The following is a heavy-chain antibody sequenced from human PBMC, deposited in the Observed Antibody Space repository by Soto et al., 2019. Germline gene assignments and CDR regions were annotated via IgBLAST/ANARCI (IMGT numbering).Heavy chain of an antibody. CDR1: GYTFTIYG. V-gene: IGHV1-18*04. J-gene: IGHJ5*02. CDR2: ISAYNGNT. D-gene: IGHD2-15*01. Sequence: ASLKLSCKASGYTFTIYGVSRGIQAPRHELEWMGWISAYNGNTNYAQKLQGRVTMTTDTSTSTAYMELRSLRSDDTAVYYCARDRFSCSGGSCYPRGTWFDPWGQGTLGTVSS. CDR3: ARDRFSCSGGSCYPRGTWFDP.